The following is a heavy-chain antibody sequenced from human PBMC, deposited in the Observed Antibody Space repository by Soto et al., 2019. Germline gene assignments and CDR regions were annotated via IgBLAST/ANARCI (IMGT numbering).Heavy chain of an antibody. CDR2: ISSSSSTI. CDR1: GFTFSSYS. V-gene: IGHV3-48*02. D-gene: IGHD3-16*01. Sequence: GSLRLSCAASGFTFSSYSMNWVRQAPGKGLEWVSYISSSSSTIYYADSVKGRFTISRDNAKNSLYLQMNSLRDEDTAVYYCATLYPYQLGGWFDPWGQGTLVTVSS. J-gene: IGHJ5*02. CDR3: ATLYPYQLGGWFDP.